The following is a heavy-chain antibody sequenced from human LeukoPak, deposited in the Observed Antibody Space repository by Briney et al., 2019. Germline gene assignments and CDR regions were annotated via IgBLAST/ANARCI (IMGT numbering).Heavy chain of an antibody. Sequence: GGSLRLSCAASGFTFSSYAMSWVRQAPGKGLGWVSAISGSGGSTYYADSVKGRFTISRDNSKNTLYLQMNSLRAEDTAVYYCAKVRDFWSGYYDYWGQGTLVTVSS. J-gene: IGHJ4*02. CDR2: ISGSGGST. D-gene: IGHD3-3*01. V-gene: IGHV3-23*01. CDR1: GFTFSSYA. CDR3: AKVRDFWSGYYDY.